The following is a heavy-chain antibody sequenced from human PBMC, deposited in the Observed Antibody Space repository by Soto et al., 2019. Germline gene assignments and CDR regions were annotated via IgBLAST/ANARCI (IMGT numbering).Heavy chain of an antibody. CDR3: AKWEGLGSDYYYYAMDV. CDR2: IYHSGYT. D-gene: IGHD1-26*01. V-gene: IGHV4-31*03. J-gene: IGHJ6*02. Sequence: SETLSLTCTVSGGSISSGGYYWTWIRQHPGKVLEWIAYIYHSGYTFYNPSLKSRVTMSVDTSKNQFSLKLRSVTAADTAVYYCAKWEGLGSDYYYYAMDVWGQGTTVTVSS. CDR1: GGSISSGGYY.